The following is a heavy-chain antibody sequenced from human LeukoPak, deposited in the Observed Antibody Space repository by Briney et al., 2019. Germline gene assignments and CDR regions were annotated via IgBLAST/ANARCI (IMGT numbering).Heavy chain of an antibody. V-gene: IGHV3-30*18. J-gene: IGHJ4*02. CDR2: ISYDGSKK. Sequence: GGSLRLSCAASGFTFSSYGMHWVRQAPGKGLGWVAVISYDGSKKYYTDSVKGRFTISRDNSKNTVHLQMNSLRADDTAVYYCAKGGYSGNDYLANFDYWGQGALVTVSS. CDR3: AKGGYSGNDYLANFDY. CDR1: GFTFSSYG. D-gene: IGHD5-12*01.